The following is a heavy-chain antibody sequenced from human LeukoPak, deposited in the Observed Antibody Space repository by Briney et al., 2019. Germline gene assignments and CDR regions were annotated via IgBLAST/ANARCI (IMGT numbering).Heavy chain of an antibody. CDR1: GYTFTSYG. CDR3: ARDHDSSGYYSGLDY. V-gene: IGHV1-18*01. CDR2: ISAYNGNT. D-gene: IGHD3-22*01. J-gene: IGHJ4*02. Sequence: ASVKVSCKASGYTFTSYGISWVRQAPGQGLEWMGWISAYNGNTNYAQKLQGRVTMTTDTSTSTAYMELRSLRSDDTAVYYCARDHDSSGYYSGLDYWGQGTLVTVSS.